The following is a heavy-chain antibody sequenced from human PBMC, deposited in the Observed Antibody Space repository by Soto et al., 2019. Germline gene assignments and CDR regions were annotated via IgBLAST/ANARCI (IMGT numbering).Heavy chain of an antibody. V-gene: IGHV4-39*01. CDR1: GGSISSSSYY. J-gene: IGHJ4*02. D-gene: IGHD6-19*01. Sequence: QLQLQESGPGLVKPSETLSLTCTVSGGSISSSSYYWGWIRQPPGKGLEWIGTMYYSGTTYYSPSLKSRVTISVDTSKNQFSLKLRSLTAADTAVYYCARHKFGSGWYFDYWGQGMLVTVSS. CDR2: MYYSGTT. CDR3: ARHKFGSGWYFDY.